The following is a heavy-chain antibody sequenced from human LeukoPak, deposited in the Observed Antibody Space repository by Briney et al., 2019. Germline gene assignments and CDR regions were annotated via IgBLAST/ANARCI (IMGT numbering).Heavy chain of an antibody. CDR3: ARDSQGPIFYYYYYMDV. CDR1: GYTFTTYN. J-gene: IGHJ6*03. V-gene: IGHV1-18*01. D-gene: IGHD3-3*01. Sequence: GASVKVSCKASGYTFTTYNINWVRQAPGQGLEWMGWISAYNGNTNYAQKLQGRVTMTTDTSTSTAYMELRSLRSDDTAVYYCARDSQGPIFYYYYYMDVWGKGTTVTVSS. CDR2: ISAYNGNT.